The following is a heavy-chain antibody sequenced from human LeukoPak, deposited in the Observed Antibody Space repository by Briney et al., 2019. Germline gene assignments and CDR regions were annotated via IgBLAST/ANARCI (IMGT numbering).Heavy chain of an antibody. D-gene: IGHD6-19*01. CDR1: GYTFTSYD. V-gene: IGHV1-8*01. J-gene: IGHJ4*02. CDR2: MNPNSGNT. Sequence: ASVTVSCTASGYTFTSYDINWVRQAPGQGLEWMGWMNPNSGNTGYAQKFQGRVTMTRNTSISTAYMELSSLRSEDTAVYYCARGRYSSGWYDYWGQGTLVTVSS. CDR3: ARGRYSSGWYDY.